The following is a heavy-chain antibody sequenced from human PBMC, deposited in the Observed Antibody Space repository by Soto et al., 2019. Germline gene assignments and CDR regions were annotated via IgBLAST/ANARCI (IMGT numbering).Heavy chain of an antibody. V-gene: IGHV4-31*03. Sequence: QVQLQESGPGLVKPSQTLSLTCTVSGGSISSGGYYWSWIRQHPGKGLEWIGYIYYSGSTYYNPPLTSRVTRSPDTSKNQCSLKLSTLTAADPAVYYCARYGRDVWNWFDPWGQGTLVTVSS. D-gene: IGHD4-17*01. CDR2: IYYSGST. CDR1: GGSISSGGYY. J-gene: IGHJ5*02. CDR3: ARYGRDVWNWFDP.